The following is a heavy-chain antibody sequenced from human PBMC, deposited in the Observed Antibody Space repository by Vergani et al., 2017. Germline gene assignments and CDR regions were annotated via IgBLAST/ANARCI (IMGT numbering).Heavy chain of an antibody. D-gene: IGHD6-13*01. CDR2: MSWNSGSI. J-gene: IGHJ4*02. CDR1: GFTFDDYA. Sequence: EVQLVESGGGLVQPGRSLRLSCAASGFTFDDYAMHWVRQAPGKGLEWVSGMSWNSGSIGYADSVKGRFTISRDNAKNSLYLQMNSLRAEDTALYYCAKTDSSSWYSGSLAFVFDYWGQGTLVTVSS. V-gene: IGHV3-9*01. CDR3: AKTDSSSWYSGSLAFVFDY.